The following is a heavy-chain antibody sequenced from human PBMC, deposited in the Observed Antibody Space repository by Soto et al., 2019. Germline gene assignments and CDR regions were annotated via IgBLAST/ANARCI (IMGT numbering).Heavy chain of an antibody. CDR2: IYYSGST. V-gene: IGHV4-59*01. CDR1: GGSISSYY. D-gene: IGHD6-13*01. J-gene: IGHJ5*02. CDR3: ARGRLIAAAANWFDP. Sequence: SETLSLTCTVSGGSISSYYWSWIRQPPGKGLEWIGYIYYSGSTNYNPSLKSRVTISVDTSKNQFSLKLSSVTAADTAVYYCARGRLIAAAANWFDPWGQGXLVTVYS.